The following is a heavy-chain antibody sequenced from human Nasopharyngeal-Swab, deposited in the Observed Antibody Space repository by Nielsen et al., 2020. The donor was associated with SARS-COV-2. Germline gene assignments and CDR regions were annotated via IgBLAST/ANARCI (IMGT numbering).Heavy chain of an antibody. Sequence: GESLKISCAASGFTVSSNYMSWVRQAPGKGLEWVSVIYSGGSTYYADSVKGRFTISRHNSKNTLYLQMNSLSAEDTAVYYCASINATYSGSYLDYWGQGTLVTVSS. V-gene: IGHV3-53*04. CDR1: GFTVSSNY. D-gene: IGHD1-26*01. CDR2: IYSGGST. J-gene: IGHJ4*02. CDR3: ASINATYSGSYLDY.